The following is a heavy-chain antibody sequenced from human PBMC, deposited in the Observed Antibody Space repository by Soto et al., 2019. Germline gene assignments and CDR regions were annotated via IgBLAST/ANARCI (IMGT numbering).Heavy chain of an antibody. CDR1: GFSFSNYN. CDR3: ARDFGHGYYLDY. J-gene: IGHJ4*02. Sequence: GGSLRLSCVASGFSFSNYNMNWVRQAPGKGLEWVSYITDSSYTVHYADSVRGRFTISRDNAESSLSLQMNSPRDEDTAVYFCARDFGHGYYLDYWGRGTLGTVSS. D-gene: IGHD3-3*01. V-gene: IGHV3-48*02. CDR2: ITDSSYTV.